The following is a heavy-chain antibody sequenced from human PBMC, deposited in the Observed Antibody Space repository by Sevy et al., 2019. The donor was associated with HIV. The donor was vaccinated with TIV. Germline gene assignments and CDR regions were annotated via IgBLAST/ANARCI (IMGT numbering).Heavy chain of an antibody. CDR3: ARVARDTMVRGGYDY. V-gene: IGHV3-48*03. CDR2: ISSSGSTI. Sequence: GGSLRLSCAASGFTFSSYEMNWVRQAPGKGLEWVSYISSSGSTIYYADSVKGRFTISRDNAKNSLYLQMNSLRAEDTAVYHCARVARDTMVRGGYDYWGQGTLVTVSS. J-gene: IGHJ4*02. D-gene: IGHD3-10*01. CDR1: GFTFSSYE.